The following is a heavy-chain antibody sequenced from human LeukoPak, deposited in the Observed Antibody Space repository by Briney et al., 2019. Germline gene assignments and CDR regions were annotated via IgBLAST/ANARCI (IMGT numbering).Heavy chain of an antibody. CDR2: IYPGDSDT. CDR1: GYSFTGYW. D-gene: IGHD5-18*01. Sequence: GESLKISCKGSGYSFTGYWIGWVRQMPGKGLEWMGIIYPGDSDTRYSPSFQGQVTISADKSISTAYLQWSSLKASDTAMYYCARHGMDTAMVTDYWGQGTLVTVSS. J-gene: IGHJ4*02. CDR3: ARHGMDTAMVTDY. V-gene: IGHV5-51*01.